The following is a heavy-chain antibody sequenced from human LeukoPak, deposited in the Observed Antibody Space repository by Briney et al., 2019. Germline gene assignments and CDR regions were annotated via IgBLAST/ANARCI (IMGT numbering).Heavy chain of an antibody. J-gene: IGHJ5*02. CDR2: IKQDGSEK. CDR1: GFTFSSYW. Sequence: GGSLRLSCAASGFTFSSYWMSWVRQAPGKGLEWVANIKQDGSEKYYVDSVKGRFTISRDNAKNSLYLQMNSLRAEDTAVYYCVVYGSGSYYHQNWFDPWGQGTLVTVSS. CDR3: VVYGSGSYYHQNWFDP. V-gene: IGHV3-7*01. D-gene: IGHD3-10*01.